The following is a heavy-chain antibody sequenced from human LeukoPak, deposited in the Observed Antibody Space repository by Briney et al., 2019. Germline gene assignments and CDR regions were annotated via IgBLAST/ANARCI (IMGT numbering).Heavy chain of an antibody. J-gene: IGHJ4*02. V-gene: IGHV7-4-1*01. Sequence: GASVKVSCKASGYTFTSYGISWVRQAPGQGLEWMGWINTNTGNPTYAQGFTGRFVFSLDTSVSTAYLQIDSLKAEDTAVYYCARAYSGNYYSQDYWGQGTLVTVSS. CDR3: ARAYSGNYYSQDY. D-gene: IGHD1-26*01. CDR1: GYTFTSYG. CDR2: INTNTGNP.